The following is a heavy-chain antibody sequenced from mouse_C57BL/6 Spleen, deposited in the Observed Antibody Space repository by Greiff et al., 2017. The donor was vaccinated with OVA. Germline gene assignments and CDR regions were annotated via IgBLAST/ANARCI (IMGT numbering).Heavy chain of an antibody. D-gene: IGHD4-1*01. CDR2: IYPGGGDT. Sequence: QVQLKESGPELVKPGASVKISCKASGYAFSSSWMNWVKQRPGKGLEWIGRIYPGGGDTNYNEKFKGQATLTADKSSSTAYMQLSSLTSEDSAVYYCARPELGSAYWGQGTLVTVSA. J-gene: IGHJ3*01. CDR3: ARPELGSAY. CDR1: GYAFSSSW. V-gene: IGHV1-82*01.